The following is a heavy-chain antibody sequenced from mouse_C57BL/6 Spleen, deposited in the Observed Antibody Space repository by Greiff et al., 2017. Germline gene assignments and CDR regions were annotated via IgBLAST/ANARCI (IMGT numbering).Heavy chain of an antibody. CDR2: INPSNGGT. J-gene: IGHJ3*01. D-gene: IGHD2-12*01. CDR1: GYTFTSYW. CDR3: ARSGSYDGPFAD. Sequence: QVQLQQPGTELVKPGASVKLSCKASGYTFTSYWMHWVKQRPGQGLEWLGNINPSNGGTNYNEKFKSKATLTVDKSSSTAYMQLSSLTSEDSAVYYCARSGSYDGPFADWGQGTLVTVSA. V-gene: IGHV1-53*01.